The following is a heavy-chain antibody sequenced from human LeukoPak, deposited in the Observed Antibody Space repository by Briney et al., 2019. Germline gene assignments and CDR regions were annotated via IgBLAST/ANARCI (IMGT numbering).Heavy chain of an antibody. D-gene: IGHD6-13*01. CDR2: IKLDGSEK. CDR3: ASGGSWYIY. Sequence: PGGSLRLSCAASGFTFSNSWMSWVRQAPGKGLEWVANIKLDGSEKYYVDSVKGRFTISRDNAKNSLYLQMSSLRAEDTAVYYCASGGSWYIYWGQGTLVTVSS. V-gene: IGHV3-7*01. J-gene: IGHJ4*02. CDR1: GFTFSNSW.